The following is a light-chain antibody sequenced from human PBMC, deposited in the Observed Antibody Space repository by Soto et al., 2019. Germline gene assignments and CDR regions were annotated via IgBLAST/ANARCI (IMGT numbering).Light chain of an antibody. CDR2: AAS. J-gene: IGKJ3*01. V-gene: IGKV1-27*01. CDR3: QKYNSAPLT. Sequence: DIHMTHPPSSLSSSLVDRVTITCRASQGIINYLAWYQQKPGKVPKLLIYAASTLQSGVPSRFSGSGSGTDFTLTISSLQPEDVATYYCQKYNSAPLTFGPGTKVD. CDR1: QGIINY.